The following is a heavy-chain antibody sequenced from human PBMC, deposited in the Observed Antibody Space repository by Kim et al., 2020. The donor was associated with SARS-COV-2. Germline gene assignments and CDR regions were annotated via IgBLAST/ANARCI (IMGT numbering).Heavy chain of an antibody. J-gene: IGHJ4*02. CDR1: GFTFSSYG. V-gene: IGHV3-30*18. D-gene: IGHD3-3*01. CDR3: AKARRTIFAEVITATGCYFDL. CDR2: ITCDGSNK. Sequence: GGSLRLSCAASGFTFSSYGMHWVRQAPGKGLEWVAVITCDGSNKYYADSVKGRFTISRDNPKNTLYLQMNSLRAEDTAVYYCAKARRTIFAEVITATGCYFDLWGQGTLVTVSS.